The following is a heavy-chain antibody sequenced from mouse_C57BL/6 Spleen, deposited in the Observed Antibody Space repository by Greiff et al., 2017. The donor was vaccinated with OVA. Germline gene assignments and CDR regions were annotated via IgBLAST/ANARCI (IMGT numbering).Heavy chain of an antibody. CDR1: GYTFTSYG. V-gene: IGHV1-81*01. CDR2: IYPRSGNT. D-gene: IGHD1-1*01. J-gene: IGHJ2*01. Sequence: VMLVESGAELARPGASVKLSCKASGYTFTSYGISWVKQRTGQGLEWIGEIYPRSGNTYYNEKFKGKATLTADKSSSTAYMELRSLTSEDSAVYFCARVVTTVVATGDYWGQGTTLTVSS. CDR3: ARVVTTVVATGDY.